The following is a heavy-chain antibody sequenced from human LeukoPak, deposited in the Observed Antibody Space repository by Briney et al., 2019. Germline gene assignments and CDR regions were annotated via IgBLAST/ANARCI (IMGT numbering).Heavy chain of an antibody. CDR1: GGSISSGCYY. CDR3: ARVRGWLHQNYFDY. CDR2: IYFSAST. D-gene: IGHD5-24*01. Sequence: PSQTLSLTCTVSGGSISSGCYYWSWIRPHPGKGLEWIGYIYFSASTYYNPSLKRQVTTSVDTSNNQFSLKLSSVTAADTAVYYCARVRGWLHQNYFDYWGQGTLVTVSS. J-gene: IGHJ4*02. V-gene: IGHV4-31*01.